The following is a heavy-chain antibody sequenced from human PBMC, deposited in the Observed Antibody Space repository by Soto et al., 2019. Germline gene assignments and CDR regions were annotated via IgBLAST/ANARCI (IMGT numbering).Heavy chain of an antibody. J-gene: IGHJ5*02. CDR2: IKSKTDGGTT. D-gene: IGHD2-2*01. CDR1: GFTFSNAW. V-gene: IGHV3-15*01. Sequence: PGGSLRLSCAASGFTFSNAWMSWVRQAPGKGLEWVGRIKSKTDGGTTDYAAPVKGRFTISRDDSKNTLYLQMNSLKTEDTAVYYCTRDIVVVPAAMRPYNWFDPWGQGTLVTVSS. CDR3: TRDIVVVPAAMRPYNWFDP.